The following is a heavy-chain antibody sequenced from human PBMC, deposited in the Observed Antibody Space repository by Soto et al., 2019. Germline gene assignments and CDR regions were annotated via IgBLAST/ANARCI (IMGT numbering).Heavy chain of an antibody. CDR1: GFTFSSYS. J-gene: IGHJ6*02. CDR2: ISSSSSYI. Sequence: PGGSLRLSCAASGFTFSSYSMNWVRQAPGKGLEWVSSISSSSSYIYYADSVKGRFTISRDNAKNSLYLQMNSLRAEDTAVFYCARGGSSAHYYYYGMDVGGQRTTVTVSS. V-gene: IGHV3-21*01. D-gene: IGHD6-25*01. CDR3: ARGGSSAHYYYYGMDV.